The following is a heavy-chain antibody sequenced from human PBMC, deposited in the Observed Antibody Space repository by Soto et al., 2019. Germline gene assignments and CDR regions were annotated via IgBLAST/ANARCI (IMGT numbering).Heavy chain of an antibody. CDR3: AGDRLATGWFDP. CDR1: GGSISSYY. D-gene: IGHD3-10*01. CDR2: IYYSGST. Sequence: PSETLSLTCTVTGGSISSYYWSWIRQPPGKGLEWIGYIYYSGSTNYNPSLKSRVTISVDTSKNQFSLKLSSVTAADTAVYYCAGDRLATGWFDPWGQGTLVTVSS. V-gene: IGHV4-59*01. J-gene: IGHJ5*02.